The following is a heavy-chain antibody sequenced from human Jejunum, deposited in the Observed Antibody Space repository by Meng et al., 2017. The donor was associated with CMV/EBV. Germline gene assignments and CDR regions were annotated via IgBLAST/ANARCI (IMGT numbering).Heavy chain of an antibody. CDR2: ISRGYT. J-gene: IGHJ6*02. D-gene: IGHD3-3*01. V-gene: IGHV3-21*01. Sequence: FAASGFSFRSDTMTWVRQAPGKGLEWVSSISRGYTYYADSVQGRLTISGDNAKNSVYLQMNSLRAEDTAVYYCARGNDFRYGMDVWGQGTTVTVSS. CDR3: ARGNDFRYGMDV. CDR1: GFSFRSDT.